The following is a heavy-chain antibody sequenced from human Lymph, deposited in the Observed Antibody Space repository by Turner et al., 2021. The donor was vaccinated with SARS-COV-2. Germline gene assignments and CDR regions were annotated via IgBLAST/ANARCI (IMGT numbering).Heavy chain of an antibody. V-gene: IGHV3-53*01. Sequence: EVQLVESGGGLIQPGGSLRLSCAASGITVSRNYMNWVRQAPGKGMEWVSGIYSGGTTYYEDSVKGRFTISRDNSKNTLYLQMNGLRVEDTGVYDCAGDLGTCGMDVWGQGTTVTVSS. CDR1: GITVSRNY. D-gene: IGHD6-13*01. J-gene: IGHJ6*02. CDR2: IYSGGTT. CDR3: AGDLGTCGMDV.